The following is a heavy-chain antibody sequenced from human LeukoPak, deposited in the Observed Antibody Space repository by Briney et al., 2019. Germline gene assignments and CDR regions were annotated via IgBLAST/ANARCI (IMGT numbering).Heavy chain of an antibody. CDR2: IYYSGST. D-gene: IGHD3-10*01. Sequence: SETLSLTCTVSGGSISSSSYYWGWIRQPPGKGLEWIGSIYYSGSTYYNPSLKSRVTISVDTSKNQFSLKLSSVTAADTAVYYCARIPLVWSSPKGAFDIWGQGTMVTVSS. J-gene: IGHJ3*02. CDR1: GGSISSSSYY. CDR3: ARIPLVWSSPKGAFDI. V-gene: IGHV4-39*01.